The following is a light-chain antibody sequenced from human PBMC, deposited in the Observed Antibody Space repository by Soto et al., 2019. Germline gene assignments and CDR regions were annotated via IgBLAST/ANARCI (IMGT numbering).Light chain of an antibody. CDR2: GTN. CDR1: SGSVSTGHF. Sequence: QTVATQEPSFSVSPGGTVTLTCGLSSGSVSTGHFPSWYQQTPGQAPRTLIYGTNSRSSGVPDRFSGSILGTKAALTITGAQADDESDYYCVLYMGGGTYVFGAGTKLTVL. V-gene: IGLV8-61*01. CDR3: VLYMGGGTYV. J-gene: IGLJ1*01.